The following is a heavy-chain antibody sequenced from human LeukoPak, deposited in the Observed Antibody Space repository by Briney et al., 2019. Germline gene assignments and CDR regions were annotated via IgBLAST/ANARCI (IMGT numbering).Heavy chain of an antibody. CDR1: GYTFTSYA. J-gene: IGHJ4*02. CDR2: INAGNGNT. CDR3: ARPSRWLQYLYFDY. V-gene: IGHV1-3*01. D-gene: IGHD5-24*01. Sequence: ASVKVSCKASGYTFTSYATHWVRQAPGQRLEWMGWINAGNGNTKYSQKFQGRVTITRDTSASTAYMELSSLRSEDTAVYYCARPSRWLQYLYFDYWGQGTLVTVPS.